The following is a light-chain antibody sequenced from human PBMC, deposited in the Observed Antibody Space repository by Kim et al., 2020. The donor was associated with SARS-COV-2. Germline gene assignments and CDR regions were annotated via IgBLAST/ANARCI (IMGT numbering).Light chain of an antibody. J-gene: IGKJ4*01. CDR2: SSS. CDR1: QDIGNY. V-gene: IGKV1-27*01. Sequence: ASVGDRVTITCRASQDIGNYLAWYQQKSGKPPRLLIYSSSALHSGVPSRFSGSGSGTDFTLTIRSLQPEDIATYYCQRYSSVPFTFGGGTKVDIK. CDR3: QRYSSVPFT.